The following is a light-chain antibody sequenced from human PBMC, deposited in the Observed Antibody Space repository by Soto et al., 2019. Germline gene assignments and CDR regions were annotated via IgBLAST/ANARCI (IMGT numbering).Light chain of an antibody. CDR3: QSYYISLSGSKV. Sequence: QSVLTQPPSVSGAPGQRVTISCTGSSSNIGAGYDVHWYQQLPGTAPKLLIYGNSNRPSGVPDRFSGSKSGTSASLAITGLQAEDEADYYCQSYYISLSGSKVFGGGTQRTV. V-gene: IGLV1-40*01. J-gene: IGLJ3*02. CDR1: SSNIGAGYD. CDR2: GNS.